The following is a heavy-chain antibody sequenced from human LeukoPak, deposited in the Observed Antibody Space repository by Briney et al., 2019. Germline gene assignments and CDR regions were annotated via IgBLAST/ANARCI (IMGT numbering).Heavy chain of an antibody. CDR1: GFTFSSYG. CDR2: IWYDGSNK. CDR3: AREGTIFGVDYYYYGMDV. Sequence: PGRSLRLSCAASGFTFSSYGMHWVRQAPGKGLEWVAVIWYDGSNKYYADSVKGRFTISRDNSKNTLYLQMNSLRAEDTAVHYCAREGTIFGVDYYYYGMDVWGQGTTVTVSS. D-gene: IGHD3-3*01. J-gene: IGHJ6*02. V-gene: IGHV3-33*01.